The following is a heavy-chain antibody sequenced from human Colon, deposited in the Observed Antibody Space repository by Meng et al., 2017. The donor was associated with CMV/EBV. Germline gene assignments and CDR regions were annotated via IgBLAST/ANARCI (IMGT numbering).Heavy chain of an antibody. CDR3: AKDLYEAVVALDAFDI. Sequence: GESLKISCVASGFTFSSYAMSWVRQAPGKGLEWVSVIDAGGYTTNYADSVEGRFTISREDSRNTLYLEMNSLRVEDTAIYYCAKDLYEAVVALDAFDIWGQGTMVTVSS. D-gene: IGHD3-22*01. CDR1: GFTFSSYA. J-gene: IGHJ3*02. CDR2: IDAGGYTT. V-gene: IGHV3-23*03.